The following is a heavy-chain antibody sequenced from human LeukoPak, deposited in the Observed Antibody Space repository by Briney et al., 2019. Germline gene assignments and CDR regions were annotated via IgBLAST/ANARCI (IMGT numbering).Heavy chain of an antibody. Sequence: GASVKVSCKASGYTFTSYDINWVRQATGQGLEWMGWMNPNSGNTGYAQKFQGRVTMTRNTSISTAYMELSSLRSEDTAVYYCARGQGGGIRITIRGPSCWFDPWGQGTLVTVSS. J-gene: IGHJ5*02. CDR1: GYTFTSYD. CDR3: ARGQGGGIRITIRGPSCWFDP. D-gene: IGHD3-10*01. V-gene: IGHV1-8*01. CDR2: MNPNSGNT.